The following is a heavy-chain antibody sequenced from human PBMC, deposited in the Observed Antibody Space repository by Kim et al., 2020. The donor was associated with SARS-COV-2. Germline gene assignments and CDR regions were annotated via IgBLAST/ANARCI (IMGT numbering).Heavy chain of an antibody. J-gene: IGHJ4*01. Sequence: SETLSLTCTVSGGSISSSSYYWGWIRQPPGKGLEWIGSIYYSGSTYYNPSLKSRVTISVDTSKNQFSLKLSSVTAADTAVYYCASIGLRCLEWLPFYFD. CDR3: ASIGLRCLEWLPFYFD. V-gene: IGHV4-39*01. CDR1: GGSISSSSYY. CDR2: IYYSGST. D-gene: IGHD3-3*01.